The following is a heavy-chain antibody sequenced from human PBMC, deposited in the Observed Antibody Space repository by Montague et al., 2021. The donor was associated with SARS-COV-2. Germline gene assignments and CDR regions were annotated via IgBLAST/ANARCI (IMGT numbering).Heavy chain of an antibody. CDR2: IYYDGSS. D-gene: IGHD2-8*01. J-gene: IGHJ2*01. V-gene: IGHV4-59*11. CDR3: ARSQWHNWYFDL. CDR1: GGSINHY. Sequence: SETLSLTCTVSGGSINHYWSWIRQPPGKGLEWIGYIYYDGSSNYNPSLRSRVTISMQTSRNQVYLRLSSVTAADTALYYCARSQWHNWYFDLWGRGTLVTVSS.